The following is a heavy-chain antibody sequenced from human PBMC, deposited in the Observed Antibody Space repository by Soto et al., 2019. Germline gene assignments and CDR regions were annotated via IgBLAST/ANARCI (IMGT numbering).Heavy chain of an antibody. CDR1: GGTFNVYT. J-gene: IGHJ3*02. CDR2: IIPMLAIT. CDR3: ALGSWSGETFDI. D-gene: IGHD6-13*01. Sequence: QVQLVQSGAEVKKPGSSVKVSCKASGGTFNVYTIIWVRQAPGQGLEWMGRIIPMLAITNYAQRFQGRVTLTADTPTTTDYTELSSLTSEDTAVYYCALGSWSGETFDIWGQGTLVTVSS. V-gene: IGHV1-69*02.